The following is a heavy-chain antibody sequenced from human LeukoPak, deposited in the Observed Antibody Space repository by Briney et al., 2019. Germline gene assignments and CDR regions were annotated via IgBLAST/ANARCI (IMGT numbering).Heavy chain of an antibody. J-gene: IGHJ4*02. CDR3: ARAGVGYQATVTITY. D-gene: IGHD4-17*01. Sequence: GASVKVSCKASVGTFSSYAISWVRQAPGQGLEWMGRIIPIFGTANYAQKFQGRVTITTDESTSTAYMELSSLRSEDTAVYYCARAGVGYQATVTITYWGQGTLVTVPS. CDR2: IIPIFGTA. CDR1: VGTFSSYA. V-gene: IGHV1-69*05.